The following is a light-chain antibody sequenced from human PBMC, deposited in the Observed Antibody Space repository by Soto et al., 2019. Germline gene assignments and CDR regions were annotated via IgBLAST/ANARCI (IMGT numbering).Light chain of an antibody. V-gene: IGKV3-20*01. CDR2: GAS. CDR1: QSVSSSS. J-gene: IGKJ4*01. CDR3: QQYGRSPT. Sequence: EVVLTQSPGTLSLSPGERATLSCRASQSVSSSSLAWYQQKPGQAPRLLIYGASSRATGIPDRFSGSGSATDFTLTISRLEPEDFAVYYCQQYGRSPTFGGGTKVEIK.